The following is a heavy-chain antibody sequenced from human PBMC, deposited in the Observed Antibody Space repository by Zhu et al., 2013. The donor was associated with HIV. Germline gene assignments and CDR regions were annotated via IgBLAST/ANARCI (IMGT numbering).Heavy chain of an antibody. CDR2: INHSGST. D-gene: IGHD2-2*01. CDR3: ARGGXLGYCSSTSCNYFDY. J-gene: IGHJ4*02. CDR1: GGSFSGYY. V-gene: IGHV4-34*01. Sequence: QVQLQQWGAGLLKPSETLSLTCAVYGGSFSGYYWSWIRQPPGKGLEWIGEINHSGSTNYNPSLKSRVTISVDTSKNQFSLKLSSVTAADTAVYYCARGGXLGYCSSTSCNYFDYWGQGNPGHRSPQ.